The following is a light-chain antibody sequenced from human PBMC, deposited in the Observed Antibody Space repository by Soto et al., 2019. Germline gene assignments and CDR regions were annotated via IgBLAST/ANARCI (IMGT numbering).Light chain of an antibody. CDR1: QSISSY. Sequence: DIQMTQSPSTLSGSVGDRVTITCRASQSISSYLNWYQQKPGKAPKLLIYAASSLQSGVPSRFSGSGSGTDFTLTISSLQPEDFATYYCQQSYRHPGTFGQGTKVDIK. CDR3: QQSYRHPGT. J-gene: IGKJ1*01. V-gene: IGKV1-39*01. CDR2: AAS.